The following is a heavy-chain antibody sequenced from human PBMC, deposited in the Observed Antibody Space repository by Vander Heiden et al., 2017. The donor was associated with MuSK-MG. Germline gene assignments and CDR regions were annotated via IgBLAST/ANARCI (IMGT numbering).Heavy chain of an antibody. CDR3: AKTQSSAVAGVFDY. V-gene: IGHV4-38-2*01. Sequence: QVQLQESGPGLVKPSETLSLTRAVSGYSISSGYYWGWIRQPPGKGLEWIGSIYHSGSTYYNPSLKSRVTISVDTSKNQFSLKLSSVTAADTAVYYCAKTQSSAVAGVFDYWGHGTLITVSS. D-gene: IGHD6-19*01. CDR2: IYHSGST. J-gene: IGHJ4*01. CDR1: GYSISSGYY.